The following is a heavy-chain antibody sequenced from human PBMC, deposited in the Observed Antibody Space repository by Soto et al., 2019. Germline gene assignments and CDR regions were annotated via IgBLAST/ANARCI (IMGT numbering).Heavy chain of an antibody. CDR1: GGTLDDYA. D-gene: IGHD5-18*01. CDR3: ARGDVEMDTIGYSDY. J-gene: IGHJ4*02. Sequence: QVQLVQSGAEVKKPGSSVKVSCKASGGTLDDYAITWVRQAPGQGLAWMGGIIPIFGTTNYAQKFQGRLTITADEATITVYMELSSLRSEDTAVYYCARGDVEMDTIGYSDYWGQGTLVTVSS. CDR2: IIPIFGTT. V-gene: IGHV1-69*12.